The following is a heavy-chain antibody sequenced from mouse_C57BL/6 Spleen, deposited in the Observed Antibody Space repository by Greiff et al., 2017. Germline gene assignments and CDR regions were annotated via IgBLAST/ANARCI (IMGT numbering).Heavy chain of an antibody. D-gene: IGHD2-14*01. Sequence: VQLQQSGAELVKPGASVKISCKASGYAFSSYWMNWVKQRPGKGLEWIGQIYPGDGDTNYNGKFKGKATLTADKSSSTAYMQLSSLTSEDSAVYCCARGVLREMDYFDYWGQGTTLTVSS. V-gene: IGHV1-80*01. CDR1: GYAFSSYW. CDR3: ARGVLREMDYFDY. CDR2: IYPGDGDT. J-gene: IGHJ2*01.